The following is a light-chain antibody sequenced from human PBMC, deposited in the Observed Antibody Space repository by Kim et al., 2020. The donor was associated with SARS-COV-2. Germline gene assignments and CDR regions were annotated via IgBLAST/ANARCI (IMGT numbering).Light chain of an antibody. V-gene: IGLV2-11*01. CDR2: DVS. Sequence: QSALTQPRSMSGSPGQSVTISCTGTSSDVGGYNYVSWYQQHPGKAPKLMIYDVSKRPSGVPDRFSGSKSGNTASLTISGLQAEDEADYYCCSYAGSYTFYVFGTGTKVTVL. CDR3: CSYAGSYTFYV. CDR1: SSDVGGYNY. J-gene: IGLJ1*01.